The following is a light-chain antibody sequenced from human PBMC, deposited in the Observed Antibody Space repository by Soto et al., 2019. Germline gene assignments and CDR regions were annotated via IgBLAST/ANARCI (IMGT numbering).Light chain of an antibody. Sequence: EIVLTQSPATLSLSPGVRATLSCTASQSVGSYLAWYQQRPGQAPRLLIYDASNRATGIPDRFSGSGSGTAFTLTISSLEPEDFAVFYCQQRSNRPPLTFGGGTKVEIK. V-gene: IGKV3-11*01. J-gene: IGKJ4*01. CDR2: DAS. CDR1: QSVGSY. CDR3: QQRSNRPPLT.